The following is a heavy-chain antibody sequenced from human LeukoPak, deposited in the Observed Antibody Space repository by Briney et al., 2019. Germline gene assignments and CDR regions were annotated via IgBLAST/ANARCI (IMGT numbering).Heavy chain of an antibody. CDR2: ISSSGSTI. Sequence: GGSLRLSCAASGFTFSDYYMSWLRQAPGKGLEGVSYISSSGSTIYYADSVKGRFTISRDNAKNSLYLQMNSLRAEDTAVYYCARVGVVVAATREFGYWGQGTLVTVSS. J-gene: IGHJ4*02. V-gene: IGHV3-11*04. CDR3: ARVGVVVAATREFGY. D-gene: IGHD2-15*01. CDR1: GFTFSDYY.